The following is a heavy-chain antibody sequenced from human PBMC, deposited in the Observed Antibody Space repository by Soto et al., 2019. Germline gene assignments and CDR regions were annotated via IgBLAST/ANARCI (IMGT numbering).Heavy chain of an antibody. CDR3: AREENCSGGTCYSEYFHR. CDR2: ITPFNGNT. V-gene: IGHV1-45*02. J-gene: IGHJ1*01. Sequence: SVKVSCKGSGNTFTYVYLHWVRQAPGQALEWMGWITPFNGNTKYAQKFQDRVTFTGDTSTTTIYMELSSLRSDDTAIYYCAREENCSGGTCYSEYFHRWGQGTLVTVSS. CDR1: GNTFTYVY. D-gene: IGHD2-15*01.